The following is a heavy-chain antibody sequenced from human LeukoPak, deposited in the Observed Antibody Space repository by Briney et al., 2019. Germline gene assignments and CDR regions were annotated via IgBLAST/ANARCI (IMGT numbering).Heavy chain of an antibody. J-gene: IGHJ4*02. CDR3: ARGWLAETTVVTPYNY. CDR2: ITPIFGTA. CDR1: GGTFSSYD. V-gene: IGHV1-69*13. Sequence: ASVTVSCKASGGTFSSYDISWVRQAPGQGLEWMGGITPIFGTANYAQKFQGRVTITAVESMSTAYMELSSLRSEDTAVYYCARGWLAETTVVTPYNYWGQGTLVTVSS. D-gene: IGHD4-23*01.